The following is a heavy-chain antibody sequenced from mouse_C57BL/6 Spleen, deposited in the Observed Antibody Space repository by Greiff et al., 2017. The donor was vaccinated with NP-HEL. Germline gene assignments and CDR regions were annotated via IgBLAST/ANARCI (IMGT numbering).Heavy chain of an antibody. D-gene: IGHD2-4*01. J-gene: IGHJ4*01. CDR2: IDPANGNT. CDR1: GFNIKNTY. V-gene: IGHV14-3*01. Sequence: EVKLQESVAELVRPGASVKLSCTASGFNIKNTYMHWVKQRPEQGLEWIGRIDPANGNTKYAPKFQGKATITADKSSSTAYMQLSSLTSEDSAVYYCARTYYDYEGYAMDYWGQGTSVTVSS. CDR3: ARTYYDYEGYAMDY.